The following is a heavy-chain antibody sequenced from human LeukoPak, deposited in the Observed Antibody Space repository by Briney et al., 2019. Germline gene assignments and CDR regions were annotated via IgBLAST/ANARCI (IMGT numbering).Heavy chain of an antibody. CDR2: TYYRSKWFN. V-gene: IGHV6-1*01. CDR1: GDSVSSNSAA. J-gene: IGHJ3*02. CDR3: ARDISARPRALDI. D-gene: IGHD6-6*01. Sequence: SQTLSLTCAISGDSVSSNSAAWSWIRQSPSRGLEWLGRTYYRSKWFNDYAVSVKSRITINPDTSKNQFSLQLNSVTPEDTAVYYCARDISARPRALDIWGQGTEVTVSS.